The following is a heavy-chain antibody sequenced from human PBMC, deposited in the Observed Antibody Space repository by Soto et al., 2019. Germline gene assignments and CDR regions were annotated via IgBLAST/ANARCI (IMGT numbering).Heavy chain of an antibody. CDR2: MSYDGRNK. Sequence: GGSLRLSSRASGFTFNNHAMHWVRQAPGKGLEWVAVMSYDGRNKYYADSVKGRFTISRDNSKNTLYLQTNSVRADDTAVYYCARSGGYSNYYSSGMDVGGKGPTVT. D-gene: IGHD3-10*01. V-gene: IGHV3-30*04. CDR3: ARSGGYSNYYSSGMDV. J-gene: IGHJ6*04. CDR1: GFTFNNHA.